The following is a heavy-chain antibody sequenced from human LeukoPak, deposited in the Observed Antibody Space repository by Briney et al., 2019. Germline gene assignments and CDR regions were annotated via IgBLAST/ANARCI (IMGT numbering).Heavy chain of an antibody. CDR2: IYYSGST. V-gene: IGHV4-59*01. J-gene: IGHJ4*02. CDR1: GGSISSYY. D-gene: IGHD2-15*01. Sequence: SETLSLTCTVSGGSISSYYWSWIRQPPGKGLEWIGYIYYSGSTNYNPSLKSRVTISVDTSKNQFSLKLSSVTAADTAVYYCAILSNEEVVVNWGQGTLVTVSS. CDR3: AILSNEEVVVN.